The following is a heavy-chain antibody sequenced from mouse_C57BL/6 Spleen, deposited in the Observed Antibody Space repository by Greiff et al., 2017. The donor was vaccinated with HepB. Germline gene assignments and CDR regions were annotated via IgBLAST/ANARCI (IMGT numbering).Heavy chain of an antibody. J-gene: IGHJ3*01. V-gene: IGHV14-1*01. CDR2: IDPEDGDT. Sequence: EVQLQQSGAELVRPGASVKLSCTASGFNIKDYYMHWVKQRPEQGLEWIGRIDPEDGDTEYAPKFQGKATLTADTSSNTAYLQLSSLTSEDTAVYYCTTWSPHYYCSRRAWFAYWGQGTLVTVSA. D-gene: IGHD1-1*01. CDR3: TTWSPHYYCSRRAWFAY. CDR1: GFNIKDYY.